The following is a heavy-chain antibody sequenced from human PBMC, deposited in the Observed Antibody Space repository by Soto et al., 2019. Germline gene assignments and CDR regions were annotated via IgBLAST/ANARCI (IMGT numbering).Heavy chain of an antibody. D-gene: IGHD6-13*01. Sequence: GGSLRLSCAASGFTFSSSAMSWVRQAPGRGLEWFSTISGSGGTPYYADSVKGRFTISRDNSKNTLYLVLNSLRAEDTAVYYCAMGLAAAGPLDYWGQGTLVTVSS. V-gene: IGHV3-23*01. J-gene: IGHJ4*02. CDR3: AMGLAAAGPLDY. CDR2: ISGSGGTP. CDR1: GFTFSSSA.